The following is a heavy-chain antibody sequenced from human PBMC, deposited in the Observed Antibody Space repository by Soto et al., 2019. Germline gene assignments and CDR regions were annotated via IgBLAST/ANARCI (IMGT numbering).Heavy chain of an antibody. CDR2: ISYDGSNK. J-gene: IGHJ4*02. CDR1: GFTFSSYG. CDR3: AKDAIIAALDY. V-gene: IGHV3-30*18. Sequence: GGSLRLSCAASGFTFSSYGMHWVRQAPGKGLEWVAVISYDGSNKYYADSVKGRFTISRDNSKNTLYLQMNSLRAEDTAVYYCAKDAIIAALDYWGQGTLVTVSS. D-gene: IGHD6-13*01.